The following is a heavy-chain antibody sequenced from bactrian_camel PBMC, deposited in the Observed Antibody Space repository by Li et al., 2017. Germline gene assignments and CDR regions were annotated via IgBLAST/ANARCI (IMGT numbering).Heavy chain of an antibody. CDR1: VAYSYNLDS. D-gene: IGHD1*01. CDR2: VGRDGRR. CDR3: GAHYPGVHLLLTLFRLLSILT. J-gene: IGHJ4*01. Sequence: DVQLVESGGGLVQAGGSLTLSCAAAVAYSYNLDSMGWFRQAPGQEPEGVAAVGRDGRRDYADSVKGRFTVSRDNAKNTIFLQMNDLKPEDTAVYYCGAHYPGVHLLLTLFRLLSILTGAREPRSPSP. V-gene: IGHV3S31*01.